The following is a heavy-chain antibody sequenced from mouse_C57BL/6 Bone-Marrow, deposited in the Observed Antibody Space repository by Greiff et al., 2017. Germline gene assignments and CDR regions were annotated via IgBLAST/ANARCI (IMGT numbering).Heavy chain of an antibody. CDR2: IYPGNSDT. V-gene: IGHV1-5*01. J-gene: IGHJ2*01. D-gene: IGHD2-3*01. CDR3: TRGGWLLPFDY. CDR1: GYTFTSYW. Sequence: EVQLQQSGTVLARPGASVKMSCKTSGYTFTSYWMHWVKQRPGQGLEWIGAIYPGNSDTSYNQKFKGKAKLTAVTSASTAYMELSSLTNEDSAVYYCTRGGWLLPFDYWGQGTTLIVSS.